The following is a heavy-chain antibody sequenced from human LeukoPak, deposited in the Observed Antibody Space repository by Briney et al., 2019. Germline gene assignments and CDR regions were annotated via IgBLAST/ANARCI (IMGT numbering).Heavy chain of an antibody. CDR3: AQGGADIVVLSTYFHH. CDR1: GLTFRNYV. J-gene: IGHJ1*01. V-gene: IGHV3-23*01. D-gene: IGHD2-15*01. CDR2: ISGRGGVT. Sequence: GRSLRLSCADSGLTFRNYVMDWVRQAPGKGLEWVSAISGRGGVTYYADSVKGRFTISRDNSRNTLYLQMDSLSAGDTAIYYCAQGGADIVVLSTYFHHWGQGSLVTVSS.